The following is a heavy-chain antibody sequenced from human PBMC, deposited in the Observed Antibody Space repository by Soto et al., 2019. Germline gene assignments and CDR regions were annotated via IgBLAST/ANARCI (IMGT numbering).Heavy chain of an antibody. D-gene: IGHD2-21*01. V-gene: IGHV3-23*01. J-gene: IGHJ5*02. CDR3: AKDAVYNDGLWLMDS. CDR2: VTGSGGQI. Sequence: GSLRLSCAASGFTISPYAMTWVRQAPGTGLECVSGVTGSGGQIHYADSVKGRFTISKDNSKNTLYRQMTSLRDEDTALYYCAKDAVYNDGLWLMDSWGQGTLVTVSS. CDR1: GFTISPYA.